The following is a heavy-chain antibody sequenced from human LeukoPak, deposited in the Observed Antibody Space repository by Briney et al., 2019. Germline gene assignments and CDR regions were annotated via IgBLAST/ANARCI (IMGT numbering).Heavy chain of an antibody. CDR2: ISAYNGNT. CDR3: ARDSLGSMEY. Sequence: GASVKVSCKASGYTFTNYGINWLRQAPGQGLEWMGWISAYNGNTNYAQRLQGRVTMTTDTSTSTAYMGLRSLRSDDTAVYYCARDSLGSMEYWGQGTLVTVSS. CDR1: GYTFTNYG. D-gene: IGHD3-16*01. V-gene: IGHV1-18*01. J-gene: IGHJ4*02.